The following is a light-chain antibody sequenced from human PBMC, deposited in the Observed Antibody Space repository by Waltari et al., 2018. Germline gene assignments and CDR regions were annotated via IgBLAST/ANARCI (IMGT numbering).Light chain of an antibody. Sequence: QSVLTQPPSASGTPGQRVNISCSGSSSNIGSNTVNWYQPLPGTAPKLLLYSNNQRPAGVPDRFSGSKSGTSAALAISGLQSEDEGDYYWAAWDDSLNGDVVFGGGTKLTVL. CDR1: SSNIGSNT. CDR3: AAWDDSLNGDVV. CDR2: SNN. V-gene: IGLV1-44*01. J-gene: IGLJ2*01.